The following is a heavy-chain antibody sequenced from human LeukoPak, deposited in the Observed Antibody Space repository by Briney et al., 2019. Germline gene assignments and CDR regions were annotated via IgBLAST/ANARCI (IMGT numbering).Heavy chain of an antibody. V-gene: IGHV3-30*02. Sequence: GGSLRLACAASGFTFSHYGMYWVRQAPGKGLEWVAFIRYDGTNEYNAAVKGRFTVSRDNSKNTLYLQMNSLRGDDTAVYYCAKEGPDYSVAAGLEYWGQGTLVTVSS. CDR2: IRYDGTNE. J-gene: IGHJ4*02. CDR3: AKEGPDYSVAAGLEY. CDR1: GFTFSHYG. D-gene: IGHD6-13*01.